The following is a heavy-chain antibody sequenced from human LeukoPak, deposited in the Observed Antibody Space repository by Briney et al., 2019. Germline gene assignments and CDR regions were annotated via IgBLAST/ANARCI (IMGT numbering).Heavy chain of an antibody. CDR2: VYYSGST. J-gene: IGHJ4*02. Sequence: SETLSLTCTVSGGSISSYYWGWIRQPPGKGLEWIVSVYYSGSTYYNPSLQSRVTISVDRSKNQFSLKLSSVTAADTAVYYCARHGALSYINGWTYFDYWGQGTLVTVSS. V-gene: IGHV4-39*01. D-gene: IGHD6-19*01. CDR1: GGSISSYY. CDR3: ARHGALSYINGWTYFDY.